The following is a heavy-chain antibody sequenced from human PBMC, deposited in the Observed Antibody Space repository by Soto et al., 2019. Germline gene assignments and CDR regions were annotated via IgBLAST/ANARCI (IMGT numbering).Heavy chain of an antibody. CDR1: GGSVTSGSYY. CDR3: ARESFGTSLFDY. J-gene: IGHJ4*02. D-gene: IGHD1-7*01. Sequence: PSETLSLTCAVSGGSVTSGSYYWSWIRQPPGKGLEWIGNIHFSGSTHYNSSLKSRVTISMDTSKNHFSLNVTSVTAADTAVYYCARESFGTSLFDYWGQGALVTVSS. V-gene: IGHV4-61*03. CDR2: IHFSGST.